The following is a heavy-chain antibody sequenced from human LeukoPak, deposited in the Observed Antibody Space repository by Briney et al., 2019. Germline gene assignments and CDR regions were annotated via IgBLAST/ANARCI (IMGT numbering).Heavy chain of an antibody. Sequence: SETLSLTCAVYGGSFSGYYWSWIRQPPGKGLEWIGEINNNGRTNYNPSLKSRATISVDTSKNQFSLKLSSVTAADTAVYYCAREVGYSSSWYLEYYYYYYMDVWGKGTTVTVSS. CDR3: AREVGYSSSWYLEYYYYYYMDV. D-gene: IGHD6-13*01. CDR1: GGSFSGYY. V-gene: IGHV4-34*01. CDR2: INNNGRT. J-gene: IGHJ6*03.